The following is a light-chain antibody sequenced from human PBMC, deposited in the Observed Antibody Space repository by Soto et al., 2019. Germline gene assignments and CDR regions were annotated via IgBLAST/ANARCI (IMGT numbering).Light chain of an antibody. CDR1: QSVSSSY. CDR2: GAS. J-gene: IGKJ4*01. V-gene: IGKV3-20*01. Sequence: EIVLTQSPGTLSLSPGERATLSCRASQSVSSSYLAWYQQKPGQAPRLLIYGASSRATGIPDRFSGSGSGTDFTLTISRLEPEDFAVYYWQQYGRSPLTFGGGTKVDIK. CDR3: QQYGRSPLT.